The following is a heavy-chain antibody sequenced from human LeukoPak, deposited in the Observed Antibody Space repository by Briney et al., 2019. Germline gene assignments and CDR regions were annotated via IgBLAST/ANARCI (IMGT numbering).Heavy chain of an antibody. Sequence: SETLSLACTVSGDSFSSHYWTWIRQPPGKGLEWIGYISYRGSTNYNPSLKSRVTISIDTSKNQFSLRLSSVTAADTAVYYCARDLVTVTKGFDIWGQGTMVSVSS. J-gene: IGHJ3*02. CDR2: ISYRGST. CDR1: GDSFSSHY. CDR3: ARDLVTVTKGFDI. D-gene: IGHD4-17*01. V-gene: IGHV4-59*11.